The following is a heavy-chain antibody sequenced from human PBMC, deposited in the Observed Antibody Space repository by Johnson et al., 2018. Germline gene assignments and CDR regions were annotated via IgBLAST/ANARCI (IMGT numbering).Heavy chain of an antibody. V-gene: IGHV3-30*18. D-gene: IGHD5-18*01. CDR3: AKDSSYGPSYYYYYMDV. CDR1: GFTFSTYG. CDR2: ISYDGNTK. J-gene: IGHJ6*03. Sequence: VQLLETGGGVVQPGRSLRLSCAASGFTFSTYGMHWVRQAPGKGLEWVALISYDGNTKYYADSVKGRFIISRENSKNTLYLQMNSLRAEDTAVYYCAKDSSYGPSYYYYYMDVWGKGTTVIVSS.